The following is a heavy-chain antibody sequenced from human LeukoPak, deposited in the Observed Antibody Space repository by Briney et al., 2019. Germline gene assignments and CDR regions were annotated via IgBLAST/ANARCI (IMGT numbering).Heavy chain of an antibody. Sequence: YPSETLSLTCTVSGGSISSYYWSWLRQPPGKGLEWIGEINHSGSTNYNPSLKSRVTISVDTSKNQFSLKLSSVTAADTAVYYCASPRSSGRPYYYYYMDVWGKGTTVTVSS. D-gene: IGHD6-19*01. J-gene: IGHJ6*03. CDR1: GGSISSYY. CDR2: INHSGST. V-gene: IGHV4-34*01. CDR3: ASPRSSGRPYYYYYMDV.